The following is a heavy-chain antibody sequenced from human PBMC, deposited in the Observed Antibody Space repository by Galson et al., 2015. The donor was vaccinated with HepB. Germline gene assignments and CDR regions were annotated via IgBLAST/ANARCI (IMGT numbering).Heavy chain of an antibody. CDR2: IYYSGST. CDR1: GGSISSSSYY. Sequence: ETLSLTCTVSGGSISSSSYYWGWIRQPPGKGLEWIGSIYYSGSTYDNPSLRSRVTISVDTSKNQFSLKLSSVTAADTAVYYCARDLWEPRFDPWGQGTLVTVSS. J-gene: IGHJ5*02. D-gene: IGHD1-14*01. CDR3: ARDLWEPRFDP. V-gene: IGHV4-39*07.